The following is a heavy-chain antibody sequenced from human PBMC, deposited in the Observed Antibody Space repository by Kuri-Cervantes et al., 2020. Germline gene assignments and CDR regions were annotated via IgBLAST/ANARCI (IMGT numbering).Heavy chain of an antibody. CDR2: IYSGGST. Sequence: GGSLRLSCAASGFTVSSNYMSWVRQAPGKGLEWVSVIYSGGSTYYADSVKGRFTISRDNSKNTLYLQMNSLRAEDTAVYYCAKDGFWSGYQGGYFDYWGQGTLVTVSS. J-gene: IGHJ4*02. D-gene: IGHD3-3*01. CDR3: AKDGFWSGYQGGYFDY. V-gene: IGHV3-53*01. CDR1: GFTVSSNY.